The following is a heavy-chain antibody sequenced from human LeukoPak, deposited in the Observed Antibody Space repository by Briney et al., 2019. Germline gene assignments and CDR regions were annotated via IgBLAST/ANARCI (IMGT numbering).Heavy chain of an antibody. D-gene: IGHD3-16*01. CDR1: GFTFSDYY. J-gene: IGHJ4*02. Sequence: GGSLRLSCAASGFTFSDYYMSWIRQAPGKGLGWVSYISSSGSTIYYADSVKGRFTISRDNAKDSLYLQMNSLRAEDTAVYYCARDLVDDYVWGSYCYWGQGTLVTVSS. CDR2: ISSSGSTI. V-gene: IGHV3-11*01. CDR3: ARDLVDDYVWGSYCY.